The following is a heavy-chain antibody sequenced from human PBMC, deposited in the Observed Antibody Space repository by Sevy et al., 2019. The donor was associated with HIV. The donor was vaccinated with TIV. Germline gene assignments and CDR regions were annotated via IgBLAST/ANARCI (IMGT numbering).Heavy chain of an antibody. J-gene: IGHJ4*02. CDR2: IHSDDTT. V-gene: IGHV3-66*01. CDR3: ARGKSGYGYALNY. Sequence: GESLKISCAASGFTVNSNYMTWVRQAPGKGLEGVSVIHSDDTTYHADSVKDRFTISRDNFKNTLYLHMSSLRAEDTAVYYCARGKSGYGYALNYWVQGTLVTVSS. D-gene: IGHD5-18*01. CDR1: GFTVNSNY.